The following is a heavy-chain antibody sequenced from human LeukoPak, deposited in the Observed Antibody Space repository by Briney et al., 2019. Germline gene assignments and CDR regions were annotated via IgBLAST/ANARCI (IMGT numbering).Heavy chain of an antibody. V-gene: IGHV4-39*07. CDR3: ARALGAYGSGSYI. D-gene: IGHD3-10*01. CDR2: IYYSGST. CDR1: GGSISSSSYY. Sequence: SETLSLTCTVSGGSISSSSYYWGWVRQPPGKGLEWLGSIYYSGSTYYNPSLKSRVTISVDTSKNQFSLKLSSVTAADTAVYYCARALGAYGSGSYIWGQGTLVTVSS. J-gene: IGHJ4*02.